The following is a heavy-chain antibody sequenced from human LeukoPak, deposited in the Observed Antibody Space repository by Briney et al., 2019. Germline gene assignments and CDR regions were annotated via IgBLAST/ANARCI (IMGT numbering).Heavy chain of an antibody. CDR2: LYSSGDT. Sequence: PSETLSLTCTVSGGSISGYYWNWVRQPADRGLEWIGRLYSSGDTYYNPSLKSRLTMSVDTSKNQFSLKLRSVTAADTAVYYCARGSSGSTKRYYFDFWGQGALVTVPS. V-gene: IGHV4-4*07. CDR1: GGSISGYY. D-gene: IGHD6-19*01. CDR3: ARGSSGSTKRYYFDF. J-gene: IGHJ4*02.